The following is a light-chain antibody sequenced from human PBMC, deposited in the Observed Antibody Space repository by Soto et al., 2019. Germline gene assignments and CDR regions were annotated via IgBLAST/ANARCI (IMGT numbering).Light chain of an antibody. CDR1: SSDVGGYNY. Sequence: QSALTQPPSASGSRGQSVTISCTGTSSDVGGYNYVSWYQQHPGKAPKLMIYEVSKRPSGVPDRFSGSKSGNTASLTVSGLQAEDEADYYCSSYAGSNNHVFGIGTNLTVL. V-gene: IGLV2-8*01. J-gene: IGLJ1*01. CDR3: SSYAGSNNHV. CDR2: EVS.